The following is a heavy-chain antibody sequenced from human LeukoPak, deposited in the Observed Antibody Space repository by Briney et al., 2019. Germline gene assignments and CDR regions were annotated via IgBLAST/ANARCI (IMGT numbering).Heavy chain of an antibody. CDR2: ILYHGDTK. Sequence: GGPLRLSCAASGFTFSSFSMHWVRQAPGKGLEWVAFILYHGDTKYYADSVKGRFNISRDNSRNTLYLQMNSLRAEDTAVYYCAKCLDSSSWLGGTYYYYYMDVWGKGTTVIVSS. CDR3: AKCLDSSSWLGGTYYYYYMDV. D-gene: IGHD6-13*01. V-gene: IGHV3-30*02. CDR1: GFTFSSFS. J-gene: IGHJ6*03.